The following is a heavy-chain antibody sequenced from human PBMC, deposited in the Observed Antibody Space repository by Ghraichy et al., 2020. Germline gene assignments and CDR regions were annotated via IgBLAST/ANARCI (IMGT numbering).Heavy chain of an antibody. D-gene: IGHD1-26*01. CDR3: ARDKTFGGWEVGPNWFDP. Sequence: ASVKVSCKASGYTFTSYGISWVRQAPGQGLEWMGWISAYNGNTNYAQKLQGRVTMTTDTSTSTAYMELRSLRSDDTAVYYCARDKTFGGWEVGPNWFDPWGQGTLVTVSS. J-gene: IGHJ5*02. CDR1: GYTFTSYG. CDR2: ISAYNGNT. V-gene: IGHV1-18*04.